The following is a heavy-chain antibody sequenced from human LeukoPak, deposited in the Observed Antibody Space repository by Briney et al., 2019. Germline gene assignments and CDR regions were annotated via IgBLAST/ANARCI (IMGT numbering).Heavy chain of an antibody. Sequence: MSSQTLSLTCTVSGGSISSGDYYWSWIRQPPGKGLEWIGYIYYSGSTYYNPSLKSRVTISVDTSKNQFSLKLSSVTAADTAVYYCARLPRGWYWYFDLWGRGTLVTVSS. CDR3: ARLPRGWYWYFDL. CDR1: GGSISSGDYY. J-gene: IGHJ2*01. D-gene: IGHD6-19*01. CDR2: IYYSGST. V-gene: IGHV4-30-4*01.